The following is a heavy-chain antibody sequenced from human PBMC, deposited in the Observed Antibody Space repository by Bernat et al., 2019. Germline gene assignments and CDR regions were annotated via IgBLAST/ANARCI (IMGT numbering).Heavy chain of an antibody. Sequence: EVQLVESGGGLVQPGRSLRLSCTASGFTFGDYAMSWFRQAPGKGLEWVGFIRSKAYGGTTEYAASVKGRFTISRDDSKSIAYLQMNSLKTEDTAVYYWTRDTKYSGGYGTGGPDDYWGQGTLVTVSS. D-gene: IGHD1-26*01. J-gene: IGHJ4*02. V-gene: IGHV3-49*03. CDR1: GFTFGDYA. CDR2: IRSKAYGGTT. CDR3: TRDTKYSGGYGTGGPDDY.